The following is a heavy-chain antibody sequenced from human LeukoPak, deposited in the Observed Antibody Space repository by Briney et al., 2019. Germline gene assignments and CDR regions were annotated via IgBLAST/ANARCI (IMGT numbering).Heavy chain of an antibody. D-gene: IGHD2-15*01. CDR1: GGSISSYY. V-gene: IGHV4-4*07. CDR3: ARDRCSGGSCDFDY. J-gene: IGHJ4*02. Sequence: SETLSLTCTVSGGSISSYYWSWIRQPAGKGLEWIGRIYTSGSTNYNPSLKSRVTMSVDTSKNQFSLKLSSVTAADTAVYYCARDRCSGGSCDFDYWGQGTLVTVSS. CDR2: IYTSGST.